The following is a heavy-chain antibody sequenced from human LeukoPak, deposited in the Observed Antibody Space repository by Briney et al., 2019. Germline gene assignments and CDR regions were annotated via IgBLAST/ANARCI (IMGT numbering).Heavy chain of an antibody. J-gene: IGHJ6*03. CDR2: INPNSGGT. D-gene: IGHD3-22*01. CDR1: GYTFTGYY. Sequence: ASVKVSCKASGYTFTGYYMHWVRQAPGQGLEWMGWINPNSGGTNYAQKFQGRVTMTRDTSISTAYMELSRLRSGDTAVYYCARSRRPVVYMDVWGKGTTVTVSS. CDR3: ARSRRPVVYMDV. V-gene: IGHV1-2*02.